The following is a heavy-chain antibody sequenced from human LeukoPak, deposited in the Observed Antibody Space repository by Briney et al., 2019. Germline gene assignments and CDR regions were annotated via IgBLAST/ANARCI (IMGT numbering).Heavy chain of an antibody. CDR3: ARAANYYGSGSYYYYYYMDV. J-gene: IGHJ6*03. D-gene: IGHD3-10*01. CDR1: GGSISSHY. CDR2: IYYSGST. Sequence: SETLSLTCTVSGGSISSHYWSWIRQPPGKGLEWIGYIYYSGSTNYNPSLKSRVTISVDTSKNQFSLKLSSVTAADTAVYYCARAANYYGSGSYYYYYYMDVWGKGTTVTVSS. V-gene: IGHV4-59*11.